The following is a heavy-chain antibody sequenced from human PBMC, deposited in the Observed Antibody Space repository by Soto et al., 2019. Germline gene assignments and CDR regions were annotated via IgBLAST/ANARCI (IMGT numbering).Heavy chain of an antibody. CDR3: SRLDYYYDSSGYYPYFDY. Sequence: GGSLRLSCAASGFTFSSYSMNWVRQAPGKGLEWVSSISSSSSYIYYADSVRGRFTISRDNAKNSLYLQMNSLRAEDTAVYYCSRLDYYYDSSGYYPYFDYWGQGTLVTVSS. D-gene: IGHD3-22*01. V-gene: IGHV3-21*01. CDR2: ISSSSSYI. J-gene: IGHJ4*02. CDR1: GFTFSSYS.